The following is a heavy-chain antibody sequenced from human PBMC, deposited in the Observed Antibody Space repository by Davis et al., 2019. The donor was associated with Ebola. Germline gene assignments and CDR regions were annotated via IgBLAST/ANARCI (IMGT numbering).Heavy chain of an antibody. CDR2: IYYSGST. Sequence: SETLSLTCTVSGGSIGSYYWSWIRQPPGKGLEWIGYIYYSGSTNYNPSLKSRVTISVDTSKNQFSLKLSSVTAADTAVYYCARHYYDSSGYYHNWFDPWGQGTLVTVSS. D-gene: IGHD3-22*01. CDR1: GGSIGSYY. CDR3: ARHYYDSSGYYHNWFDP. J-gene: IGHJ5*02. V-gene: IGHV4-59*01.